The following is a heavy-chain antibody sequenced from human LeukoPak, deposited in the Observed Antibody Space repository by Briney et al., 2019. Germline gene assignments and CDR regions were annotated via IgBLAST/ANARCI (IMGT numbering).Heavy chain of an antibody. CDR2: IRSRANSYAT. D-gene: IGHD2-15*01. CDR1: GFTFSDSG. V-gene: IGHV3-73*01. J-gene: IGHJ4*02. CDR3: TRRYCSGGSCYSDY. Sequence: GGSLRLSCAASGFTFSDSGMHWVRQASGKGLEWVGRIRSRANSYATAYAASVRGRFTISRDDSKNTAYLQMNSLRTEDTAVYYCTRRYCSGGSCYSDYWGQGTLVSVFS.